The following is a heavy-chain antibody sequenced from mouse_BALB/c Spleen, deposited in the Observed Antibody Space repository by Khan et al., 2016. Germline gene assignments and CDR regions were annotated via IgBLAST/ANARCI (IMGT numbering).Heavy chain of an antibody. Sequence: QVTLKESGPGILQPSQTLSLTCSFSGFSLSTSGMGVSWIRQPSGKGLEWLAHIYWDDDKRHNPSLKSRLTISKDTSSNRVFLKVTSVDTADTATYFCAADDSFAYWGQGTLVTVSA. CDR1: GFSLSTSGMG. J-gene: IGHJ3*01. V-gene: IGHV8-12*01. CDR3: AADDSFAY. CDR2: IYWDDDK. D-gene: IGHD2-13*01.